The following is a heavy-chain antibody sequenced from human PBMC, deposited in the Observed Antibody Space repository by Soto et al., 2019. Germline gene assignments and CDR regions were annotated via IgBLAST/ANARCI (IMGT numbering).Heavy chain of an antibody. Sequence: SETLSLTCTVSDGSISSYYWSWIRQPPGKGLEWIGYIYYSGSTNYNPSLKSRVTISVDTSKNQFSLKLSSVTAADTAAYYCARRYGPGFDYWGQGTLVTVSS. D-gene: IGHD4-17*01. CDR2: IYYSGST. V-gene: IGHV4-59*08. J-gene: IGHJ4*02. CDR3: ARRYGPGFDY. CDR1: DGSISSYY.